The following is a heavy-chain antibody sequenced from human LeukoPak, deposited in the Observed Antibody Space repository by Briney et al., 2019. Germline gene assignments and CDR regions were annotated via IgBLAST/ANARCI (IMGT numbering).Heavy chain of an antibody. Sequence: GASVKVSCKASGYTFTGYYMHWVRQAPGQGLEWMGWINPNSGGTNYAQKFQGRVTMTRDTSISTAYMELSRLRSDDTAVYYCARGRLRQPEDWFDPWGQGTLVTVSS. CDR3: ARGRLRQPEDWFDP. CDR2: INPNSGGT. J-gene: IGHJ5*02. CDR1: GYTFTGYY. D-gene: IGHD6-13*01. V-gene: IGHV1-2*02.